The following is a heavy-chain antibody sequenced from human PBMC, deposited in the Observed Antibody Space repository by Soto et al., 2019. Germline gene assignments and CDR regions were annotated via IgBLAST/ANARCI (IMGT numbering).Heavy chain of an antibody. D-gene: IGHD1-26*01. CDR3: GRGREGNY. J-gene: IGHJ4*02. V-gene: IGHV1-18*01. CDR1: GYTFTSYG. CDR2: ISAHNGNT. Sequence: QVHLVQSGAEVKKPGASVKVSCKASGYTFTSYGITWVRQAPGQGLEWMGWISAHNGNTDYAQKLQGRVIVTRDTPTSTPYMELRTLISDDPAVYYCGRGREGNYWGQGALVTVSS.